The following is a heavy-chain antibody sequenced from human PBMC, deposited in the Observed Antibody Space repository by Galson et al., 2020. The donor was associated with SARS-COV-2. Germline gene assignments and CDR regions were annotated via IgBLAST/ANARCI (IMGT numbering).Heavy chain of an antibody. J-gene: IGHJ3*02. D-gene: IGHD3-10*01. V-gene: IGHV3-23*01. Sequence: GGSLRLSCAASGFTFSSYAMSWVRQAPGKGLEWVSAISGSGRSTYYADSVKGRFTISRDNSKNTLYLQMNSLRAEDTAVYYCAKDYDGSGSYSDAFDIWGKGTTVTVSS. CDR1: GFTFSSYA. CDR3: AKDYDGSGSYSDAFDI. CDR2: ISGSGRST.